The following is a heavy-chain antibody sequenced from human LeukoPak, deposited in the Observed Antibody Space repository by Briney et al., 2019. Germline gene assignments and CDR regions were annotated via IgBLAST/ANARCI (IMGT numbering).Heavy chain of an antibody. CDR3: AKSGVSSIAAAGPLDY. J-gene: IGHJ4*02. D-gene: IGHD6-13*01. CDR1: GFTFSSYG. V-gene: IGHV3-33*06. CDR2: IWYDGSNK. Sequence: GGSLRLSCAASGFTFSSYGMHWVRQAPGKGXEWVAVIWYDGSNKYYADSVKGRFTISRDNSKNTLYLQMNSLRAEDTAVYYCAKSGVSSIAAAGPLDYWGQGTLVTVSS.